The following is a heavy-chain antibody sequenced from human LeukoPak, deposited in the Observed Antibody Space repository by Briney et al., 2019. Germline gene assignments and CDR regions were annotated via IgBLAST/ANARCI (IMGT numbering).Heavy chain of an antibody. Sequence: SETLSLTCAVYGGSFSGYYWSWIRQPPGKGLEWIGEINHSGSTNYNPSLKSRVTISVDTSKNQFSLKLSSVTAADTAVYYCARGIFGYSYWGQGTQVTVSS. D-gene: IGHD5-18*01. V-gene: IGHV4-34*01. CDR2: INHSGST. CDR3: ARGIFGYSY. CDR1: GGSFSGYY. J-gene: IGHJ4*02.